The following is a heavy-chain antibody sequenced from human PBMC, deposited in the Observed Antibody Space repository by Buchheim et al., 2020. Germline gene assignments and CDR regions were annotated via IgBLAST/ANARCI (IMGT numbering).Heavy chain of an antibody. CDR1: GFTFSSYA. V-gene: IGHV3-23*01. D-gene: IGHD3-22*01. Sequence: EVQLLESGGGLVQPGGSLRLSCAASGFTFSSYAMSWVRQAPGKGLEWVSAISGSGGSTYYADSVKGRLTISRDNSKNTLYLQMNSLRAEDTAVYYCAKKRNSYYYDSSGYYYDYWGQGTL. J-gene: IGHJ4*02. CDR3: AKKRNSYYYDSSGYYYDY. CDR2: ISGSGGST.